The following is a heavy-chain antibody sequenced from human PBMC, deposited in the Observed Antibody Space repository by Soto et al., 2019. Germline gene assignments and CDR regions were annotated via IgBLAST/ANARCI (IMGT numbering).Heavy chain of an antibody. J-gene: IGHJ3*02. Sequence: EVQLVESGGGLVQPGGSLRLSCAASGFDFSSYAMSWVRQAPGKGLEWVSATDGGVGGTYYADSVKGRFTISRDNSKNTLSLQMNSLRVEDTAVYYCAASTYYFNSRSAFDIWGQGTWSPSLQ. CDR1: GFDFSSYA. D-gene: IGHD3-22*01. CDR3: AASTYYFNSRSAFDI. V-gene: IGHV3-23*04. CDR2: TDGGVGGT.